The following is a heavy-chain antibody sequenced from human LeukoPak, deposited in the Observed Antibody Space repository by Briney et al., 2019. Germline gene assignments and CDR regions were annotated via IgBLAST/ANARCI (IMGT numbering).Heavy chain of an antibody. J-gene: IGHJ4*02. CDR1: GNYG. CDR3: VSFYETY. V-gene: IGHV3-74*01. CDR2: INSDGSWT. Sequence: PGGPLRLSGEASGNYGLHWVRQVPGRGLVWVSHINSDGSWTSYADSVKGRFTISKDNAKNTVYLQMNSLRAEDTAVYYCVSFYETYWGRGTLVTVSS. D-gene: IGHD2/OR15-2a*01.